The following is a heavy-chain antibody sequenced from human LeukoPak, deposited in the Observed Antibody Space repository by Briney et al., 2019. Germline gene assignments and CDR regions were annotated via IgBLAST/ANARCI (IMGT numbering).Heavy chain of an antibody. J-gene: IGHJ4*02. CDR1: GYTFTSYG. CDR3: ARAHYYDSSGPPPGDY. CDR2: ISAYNGNT. V-gene: IGHV1-18*01. D-gene: IGHD3-22*01. Sequence: ASVKVSCKASGYTFTSYGISWVRQAPGQGLEWMGWISAYNGNTNYAQKLQGRVTMTTDTSTSTAYMDLSSLRSEDTAVYYCARAHYYDSSGPPPGDYWGQGTLVTVSS.